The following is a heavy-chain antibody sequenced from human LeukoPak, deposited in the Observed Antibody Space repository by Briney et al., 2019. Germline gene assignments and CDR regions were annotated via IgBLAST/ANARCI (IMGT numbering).Heavy chain of an antibody. V-gene: IGHV1-8*01. CDR2: MNPNSGNT. D-gene: IGHD5-24*01. Sequence: ASVNVSCKASGYTFTSYDINWVRQATGQGLEWMGWMNPNSGNTGYAQKFQGRVTMTRNTSISTAYMELSSLRSEDTAVYYCARVRDGYKSPAGGYWGQGTLVTVSS. CDR3: ARVRDGYKSPAGGY. J-gene: IGHJ4*02. CDR1: GYTFTSYD.